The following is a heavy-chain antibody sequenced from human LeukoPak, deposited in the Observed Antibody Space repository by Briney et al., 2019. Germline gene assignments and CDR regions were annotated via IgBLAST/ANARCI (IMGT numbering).Heavy chain of an antibody. Sequence: GASVKVSCKASGYTFTGYYMHWVRQAPGQGLEWMGWINPNSGGTNYAQKFQGRVTMTRDTSTSTAYMELSRLRSDDTAVYYCARRVGATYGGDYWGQGTLVTVSS. D-gene: IGHD1-26*01. CDR3: ARRVGATYGGDY. CDR2: INPNSGGT. J-gene: IGHJ4*02. V-gene: IGHV1-2*02. CDR1: GYTFTGYY.